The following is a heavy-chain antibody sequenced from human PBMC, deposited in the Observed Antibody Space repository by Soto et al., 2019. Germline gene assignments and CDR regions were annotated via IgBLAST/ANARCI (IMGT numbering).Heavy chain of an antibody. CDR1: GFTFSSYA. V-gene: IGHV3-30-3*01. CDR3: ARAWEMATRDY. J-gene: IGHJ4*02. D-gene: IGHD1-26*01. Sequence: QVPLVESGGGVVQPGRSLRLSCAASGFTFSSYAMHWVRQAPGKGLEWVAVISYDGSNKYYADSVKGRFTISRDNSKNTLYLQMNSLRAEDTAVYYCARAWEMATRDYWGQGTLVTVSS. CDR2: ISYDGSNK.